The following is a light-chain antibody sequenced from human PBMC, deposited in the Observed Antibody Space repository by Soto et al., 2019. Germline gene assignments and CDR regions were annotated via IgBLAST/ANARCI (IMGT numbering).Light chain of an antibody. CDR2: SNN. CDR1: SSNIGSNT. J-gene: IGLJ2*01. V-gene: IGLV1-44*01. CDR3: AAWDDSLNGPV. Sequence: QSVLTQPPSASGTPGQRVTISCSGSSSNIGSNTVNWYHQLPGTAPKLLLYSNNQRPSGVPDRFSGSKSGTSASLAISGLQSEDEADYYCAAWDDSLNGPVFGGGTKVTVL.